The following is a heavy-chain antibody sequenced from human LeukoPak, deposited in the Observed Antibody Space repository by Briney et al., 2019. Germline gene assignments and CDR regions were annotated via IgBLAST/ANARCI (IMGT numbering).Heavy chain of an antibody. V-gene: IGHV3-33*08. CDR3: ARAPFAGYYDSSAYPDY. D-gene: IGHD3-22*01. Sequence: GALRLSCAASGFTFNNYGMHWVRQAPGRGLEWVALIWYDGSNKYYADSVKGRFTISRDNSKNTPYLQMNSLRAEDTAVYYCARAPFAGYYDSSAYPDYWGQGTLVTVSS. CDR1: GFTFNNYG. CDR2: IWYDGSNK. J-gene: IGHJ4*02.